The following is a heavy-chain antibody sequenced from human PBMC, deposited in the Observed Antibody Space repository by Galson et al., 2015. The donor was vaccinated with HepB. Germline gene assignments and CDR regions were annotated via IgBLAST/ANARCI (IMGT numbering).Heavy chain of an antibody. V-gene: IGHV3-7*01. D-gene: IGHD6-13*01. CDR1: GFTFSSYW. Sequence: SLRLSCAASGFTFSSYWMSWVRQAPGKGLEWVANIKQDGSEKYYVDSVKGRFTISRDNAKNSLYLQMNSLRAEDTAVYYCAYGAAGPYYFDYWGQGTLVTVSS. CDR2: IKQDGSEK. J-gene: IGHJ4*02. CDR3: AYGAAGPYYFDY.